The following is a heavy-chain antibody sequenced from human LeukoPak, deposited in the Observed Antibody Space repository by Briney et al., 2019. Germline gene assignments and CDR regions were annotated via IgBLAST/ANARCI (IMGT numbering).Heavy chain of an antibody. Sequence: GGSLRLSCAASGFTFSSYAMSWVRQAPGKGLEWVSAISGSGGSTYYADSVKGRFTVSRDNSKNTLYLQMNSLRAEDTAVYYCAKSVVVVAATTPFDYWGQGTLVTVSS. CDR1: GFTFSSYA. CDR3: AKSVVVVAATTPFDY. J-gene: IGHJ4*02. V-gene: IGHV3-23*01. CDR2: ISGSGGST. D-gene: IGHD2-15*01.